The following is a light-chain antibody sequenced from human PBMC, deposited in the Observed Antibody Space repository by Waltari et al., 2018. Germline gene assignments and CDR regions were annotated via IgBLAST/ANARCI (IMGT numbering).Light chain of an antibody. CDR2: KDS. CDR3: QSADSSGTYV. Sequence: SYELTQPPSVSVSPGQTARITCSGDALPKQYAYWYQQKPGQAPVLVIYKDSERPSGVPGPFPCFRSGKTVTFDIRGVQAEDGAYYYCQSADSSGTYVFGTGTKVTVL. J-gene: IGLJ1*01. V-gene: IGLV3-25*03. CDR1: ALPKQY.